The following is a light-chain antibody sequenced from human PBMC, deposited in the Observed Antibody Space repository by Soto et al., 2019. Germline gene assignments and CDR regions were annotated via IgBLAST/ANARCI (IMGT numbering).Light chain of an antibody. J-gene: IGKJ3*01. CDR3: QQFGSSPGFT. Sequence: EIVLTQSPGTLSLSPGERATLSCRASQSINSRYLAWYQQKPGQAPRLLIYGASSRATGIPDRFSGSGSGTDFTLPISRLEPEDIAVYYCQQFGSSPGFTFGPGTKVDIK. CDR2: GAS. CDR1: QSINSRY. V-gene: IGKV3-20*01.